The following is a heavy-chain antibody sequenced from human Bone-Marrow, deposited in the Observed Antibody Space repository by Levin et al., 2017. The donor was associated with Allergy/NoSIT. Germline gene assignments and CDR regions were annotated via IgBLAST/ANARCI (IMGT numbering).Heavy chain of an antibody. CDR2: IGGTGGST. V-gene: IGHV3-23*01. CDR3: AREQWLSSYWYFDL. D-gene: IGHD6-19*01. Sequence: GGSLRLSCAASRFMSSNYAMSWVRQAPGKGLEWVSAIGGTGGSTFYSESVKGRCTISRDNSKNTLYLEMNSLRAEDTAVYYCAREQWLSSYWYFDLWGRGTLVTVSS. CDR1: RFMSSNYA. J-gene: IGHJ2*01.